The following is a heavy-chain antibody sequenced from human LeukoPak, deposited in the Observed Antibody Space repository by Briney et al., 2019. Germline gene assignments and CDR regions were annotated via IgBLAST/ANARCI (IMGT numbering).Heavy chain of an antibody. CDR2: INHSGST. CDR1: GGSFSGYY. V-gene: IGHV4-34*01. J-gene: IGHJ4*02. Sequence: KPSETLSLTCAVYGGSFSGYYWSWIRQPSGKGLEWIGEINHSGSTNYNPSLKSRVTISVDTSKNQFSLKLSSVTAADTAVYYRARLGSSSWYGGDYWGQGTLVTVSS. D-gene: IGHD6-13*01. CDR3: ARLGSSSWYGGDY.